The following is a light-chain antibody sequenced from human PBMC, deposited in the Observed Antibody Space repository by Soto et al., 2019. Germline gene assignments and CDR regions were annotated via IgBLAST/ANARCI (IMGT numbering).Light chain of an antibody. CDR2: DAS. V-gene: IGKV1-5*01. J-gene: IGKJ2*01. CDR3: QQYNSYSSYT. CDR1: QSIRSW. Sequence: DVQMTQSPSTLSASVGDRVTITCRASQSIRSWLAWYQQKPGKAPKLLIYDASSLESGVPSRFSGSGSGTEFTLTISSLQPDDFATYYCQQYNSYSSYTFGQGTKLEIE.